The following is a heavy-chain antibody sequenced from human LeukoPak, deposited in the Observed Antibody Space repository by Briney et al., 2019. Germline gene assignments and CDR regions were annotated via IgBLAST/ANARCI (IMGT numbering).Heavy chain of an antibody. CDR1: TGPISSYY. J-gene: IGHJ4*02. CDR3: VGGWQRSSHY. V-gene: IGHV4-59*08. CDR2: IYYSGST. Sequence: SETLSLTCTVSTGPISSYYWSWIRQPPGKGLEGIGYIYYSGSTNYNPSLKSRVTISADTSTHQFPLSLSSVTAAGTAVYYCVGGWQRSSHYWGQGTLVTVSS. D-gene: IGHD5-12*01.